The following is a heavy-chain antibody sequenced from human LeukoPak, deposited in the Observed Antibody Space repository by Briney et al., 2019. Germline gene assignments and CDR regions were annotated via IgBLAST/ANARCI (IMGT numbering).Heavy chain of an antibody. CDR2: ISRDNGNT. J-gene: IGHJ5*02. CDR1: GYTYG. V-gene: IGHV1-18*01. CDR3: ATYGAYDNWFDP. Sequence: ASVKVSCKASGYTYGVSWVRQAPGQWLEWMGWISRDNGNTNYAQNLQGRVTMTTDTSTNTAYMELRSLTSDDTAVYYCATYGAYDNWFDPWGQGTLVTVSS. D-gene: IGHD4-17*01.